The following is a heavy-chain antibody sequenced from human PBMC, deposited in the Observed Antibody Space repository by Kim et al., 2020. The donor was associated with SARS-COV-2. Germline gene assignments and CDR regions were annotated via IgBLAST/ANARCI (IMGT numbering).Heavy chain of an antibody. Sequence: GGSLRLSCAASGFTFRNYGMSWVRQAPGKGLEWVASIGDGGNITYYADSVKGRLTISRDNSENTLYLHVNSLRAEDTAVYYCAKYRRSSWCDFDLWGQGT. CDR2: IGDGGNIT. D-gene: IGHD2-8*02. CDR1: GFTFRNYG. J-gene: IGHJ4*02. CDR3: AKYRRSSWCDFDL. V-gene: IGHV3-23*01.